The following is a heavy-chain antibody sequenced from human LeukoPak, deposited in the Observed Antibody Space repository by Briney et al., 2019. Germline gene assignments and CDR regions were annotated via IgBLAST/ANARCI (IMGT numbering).Heavy chain of an antibody. J-gene: IGHJ2*01. D-gene: IGHD3-22*01. Sequence: PSETLSLTCAVYGGSFSGYYWSWIRQPPGKGLEWIGSIYHSGNTYYNPSLKSRVTISVDTSKNQFSLKLTSVTAADTAVYYCAKNTYYYDSSGYPAPDWYFDLWGRGTLVTVSS. CDR3: AKNTYYYDSSGYPAPDWYFDL. CDR2: IYHSGNT. V-gene: IGHV4-34*01. CDR1: GGSFSGYY.